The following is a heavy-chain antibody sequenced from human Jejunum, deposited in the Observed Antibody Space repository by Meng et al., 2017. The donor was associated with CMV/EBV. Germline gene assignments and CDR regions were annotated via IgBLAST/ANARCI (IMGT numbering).Heavy chain of an antibody. D-gene: IGHD2-21*02. V-gene: IGHV4-4*07. Sequence: LVKRSATLPLICTVYGVSIRRYYWRWIRLLAEKGLEWLGRIYTSGSTNYTPYLKSRMTMSLDTPKTQFSLKLTNVTAADTALYFCVREGGLDCGGDCYFDHWGQGILVTVSS. CDR3: VREGGLDCGGDCYFDH. J-gene: IGHJ4*02. CDR1: GVSIRRYY. CDR2: IYTSGST.